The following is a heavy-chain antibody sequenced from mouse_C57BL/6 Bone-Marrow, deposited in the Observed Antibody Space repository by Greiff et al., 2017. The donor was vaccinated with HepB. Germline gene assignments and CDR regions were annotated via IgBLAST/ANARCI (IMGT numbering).Heavy chain of an antibody. V-gene: IGHV2-9-1*01. Sequence: VQLQQSGPGLVAPSQSLSITCTVSGFSLTSYAISWVRQPPGKGLEWLGVIWTGGGTNYNSALKSRLSISKDNSKSQVFLKMNSLQTDDTARYYGARSPQEVSTMIYCDYGGQGTTLTVSA. CDR1: GFSLTSYA. J-gene: IGHJ2*01. CDR3: ARSPQEVSTMIYCDY. CDR2: IWTGGGT. D-gene: IGHD2-4*01.